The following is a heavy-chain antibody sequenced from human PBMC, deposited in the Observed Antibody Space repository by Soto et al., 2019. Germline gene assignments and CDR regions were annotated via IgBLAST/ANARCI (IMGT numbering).Heavy chain of an antibody. CDR3: ARDQVGATGDY. D-gene: IGHD1-26*01. Sequence: ASVQVSCKASGYTFTSYGISWVRQAPGQGLEWMGWISAYNGNRNYAQKVQGRVTMTTDTSTNTAYMEVRSLRSDDTAVYYCARDQVGATGDYWGQGTLVTVSS. V-gene: IGHV1-18*01. CDR2: ISAYNGNR. J-gene: IGHJ4*02. CDR1: GYTFTSYG.